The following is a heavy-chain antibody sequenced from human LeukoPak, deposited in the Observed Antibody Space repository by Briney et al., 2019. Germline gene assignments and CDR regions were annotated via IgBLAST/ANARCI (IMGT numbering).Heavy chain of an antibody. V-gene: IGHV4-61*02. CDR3: AREGLRDFGVVITYYYYYYMDV. D-gene: IGHD3-3*01. CDR2: IYTSGST. J-gene: IGHJ6*03. Sequence: PSETLSLTCTVSGGSISSGSYYWSWIRQPAGKGLEWIGRIYTSGSTNYNPSLKSRVTISVDTSKNQFSLKLSSVTAADTAEYYCAREGLRDFGVVITYYYYYYMDVWGKGTTVTVSS. CDR1: GGSISSGSYY.